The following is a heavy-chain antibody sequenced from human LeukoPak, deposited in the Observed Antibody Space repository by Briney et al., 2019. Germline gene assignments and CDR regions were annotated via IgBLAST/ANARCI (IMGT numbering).Heavy chain of an antibody. D-gene: IGHD6-13*01. CDR2: IYYSGST. CDR3: ASTLIAAAGSWIVGPYYFDY. V-gene: IGHV4-39*01. Sequence: SETLSLTCTVSGGSISSSSYYWGWIRQPPGKGLEWIGSIYYSGSTYYNPSLKSRVTISVDTSKNQFSLKLSSVTAADTAVYYCASTLIAAAGSWIVGPYYFDYWGQGTLVTVSS. CDR1: GGSISSSSYY. J-gene: IGHJ4*02.